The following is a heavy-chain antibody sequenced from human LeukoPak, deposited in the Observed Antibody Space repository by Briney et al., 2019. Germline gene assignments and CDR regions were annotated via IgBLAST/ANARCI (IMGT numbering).Heavy chain of an antibody. CDR3: ARRSGQWLGDI. V-gene: IGHV3-23*01. D-gene: IGHD6-19*01. CDR1: GFTFSSCG. CDR2: ISGSGDST. Sequence: GGSLRLSCAASGFTFSSCGMSWVRQAPGKGLEWVSGISGSGDSTHYADSVKGRFTISRDNSKNTLHLQMNSLRSDDTAVYYCARRSGQWLGDIWGQGTMVTVSS. J-gene: IGHJ3*02.